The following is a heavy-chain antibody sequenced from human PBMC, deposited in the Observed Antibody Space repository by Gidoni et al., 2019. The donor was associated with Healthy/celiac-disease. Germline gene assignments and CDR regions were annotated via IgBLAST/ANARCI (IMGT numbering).Heavy chain of an antibody. CDR1: GGSISSYY. D-gene: IGHD2-15*01. CDR3: ARGIVVVVAEYIRSPWFDP. Sequence: QVQLQESGPGLVKPSETLSLTCTVSGGSISSYYWSWIRQPPGKGLEWIGYIYYSGSTNSNPSLKSRVTISVDTSKNQFSLKLSSVTAADTAVYYCARGIVVVVAEYIRSPWFDPWGQGTLVTVSS. J-gene: IGHJ5*02. V-gene: IGHV4-59*08. CDR2: IYYSGST.